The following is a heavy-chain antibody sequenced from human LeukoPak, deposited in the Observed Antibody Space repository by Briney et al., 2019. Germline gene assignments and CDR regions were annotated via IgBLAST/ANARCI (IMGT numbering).Heavy chain of an antibody. Sequence: GGSLRLSCVVTGFTFSSYEMNWVRQAPGKGLEWVSYISSSGSTIYYADSVKGRFTISRNNAKNSLYLQMNSLRAEDTAVYYCARDSIVTGEFDYWGQGTLVTVSS. V-gene: IGHV3-48*03. CDR3: ARDSIVTGEFDY. D-gene: IGHD2-21*02. CDR2: ISSSGSTI. CDR1: GFTFSSYE. J-gene: IGHJ4*02.